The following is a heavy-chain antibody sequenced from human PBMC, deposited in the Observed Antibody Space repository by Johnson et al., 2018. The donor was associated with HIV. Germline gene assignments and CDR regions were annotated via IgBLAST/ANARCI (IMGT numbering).Heavy chain of an antibody. V-gene: IGHV3-74*02. CDR2: TSPDERKT. Sequence: VQLVESGGGVVQPGRSLRLSCAASGFTFSSYAMHWVRQAPGKGPVWVSRTSPDERKTDYADSVKGRFTISRDNAKNTLQLQMNSLGAGDTAVYYCARIAARGAFDIWGQGTMVTVSS. CDR3: ARIAARGAFDI. J-gene: IGHJ3*02. D-gene: IGHD6-13*01. CDR1: GFTFSSYA.